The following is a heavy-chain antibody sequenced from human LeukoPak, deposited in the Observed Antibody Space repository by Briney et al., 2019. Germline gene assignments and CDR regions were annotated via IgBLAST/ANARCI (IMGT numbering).Heavy chain of an antibody. CDR2: MNPNSGNT. J-gene: IGHJ4*02. V-gene: IGHV1-8*02. CDR3: ARGDILNVDY. CDR1: GYTFTSYG. D-gene: IGHD3-9*01. Sequence: ASVKVSCKASGYTFTSYGISWVRQAPGQGLEWMGWMNPNSGNTGYAQKFQGRVTMTRNTSISTAYMELSSLRSEDTAVYYCARGDILNVDYWGQGTLVTVSS.